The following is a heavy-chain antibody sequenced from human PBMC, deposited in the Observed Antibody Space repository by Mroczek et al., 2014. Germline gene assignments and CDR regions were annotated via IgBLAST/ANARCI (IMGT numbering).Heavy chain of an antibody. Sequence: QVQLVQSGGGVVQPGRSLRLSCAASGFTFSSYGMHWVRQAPGKGLEWVAVISYDGSNKYYADSVKGRFTISRDNSKNTLYLQMNSLRAEDTAVYYCAKASHVEMATIDYWGQGTLVTVSS. D-gene: IGHD5-24*01. CDR2: ISYDGSNK. V-gene: IGHV3-30*18. CDR1: GFTFSSYG. J-gene: IGHJ4*02. CDR3: AKASHVEMATIDY.